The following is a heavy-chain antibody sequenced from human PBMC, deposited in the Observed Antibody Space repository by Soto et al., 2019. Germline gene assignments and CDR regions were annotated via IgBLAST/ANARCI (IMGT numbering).Heavy chain of an antibody. CDR1: GFTFSSYA. CDR2: ISYDGSNK. Sequence: QVQLVESGGGVVQPGRSLRLSCAASGFTFSSYAMHWVRQAPGKGLEWVAVISYDGSNKYYADSVKGRFTISRDNSKNXXYLQMNSRRAEDTAVYYCARTVYSSGWSYYYGMDVWGQGTTVTVSS. CDR3: ARTVYSSGWSYYYGMDV. D-gene: IGHD6-19*01. V-gene: IGHV3-30-3*01. J-gene: IGHJ6*02.